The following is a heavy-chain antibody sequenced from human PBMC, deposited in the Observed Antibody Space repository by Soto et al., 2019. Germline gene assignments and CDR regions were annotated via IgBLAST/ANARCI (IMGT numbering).Heavy chain of an antibody. CDR3: ARDRPHDY. J-gene: IGHJ4*02. V-gene: IGHV1-2*02. Sequence: ASVKVSCKASGYTFTAYYMHWVRQAPGQGLEWMGWINPNTGDTNYAQQFQGRVTMTRDKSITTAYMELSRLTSDDTAVHYCARDRPHDYWGPGALVTVSS. CDR2: INPNTGDT. CDR1: GYTFTAYY. D-gene: IGHD6-6*01.